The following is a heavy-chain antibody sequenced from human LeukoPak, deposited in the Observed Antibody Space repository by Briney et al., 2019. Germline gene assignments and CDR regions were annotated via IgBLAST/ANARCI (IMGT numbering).Heavy chain of an antibody. V-gene: IGHV1-69*05. D-gene: IGHD3-3*01. CDR1: GGTFSSYA. CDR3: AREGGITVFGVAQPGGAFDI. J-gene: IGHJ3*02. CDR2: IIPIFGTA. Sequence: ASVKVSCKASGGTFSSYAISWVRQAPGQGLEWMGGIIPIFGTANYAQKFQGRVTMSTDESTSTAYMELSSLRSEDTAVYYCAREGGITVFGVAQPGGAFDIWGQGTMVTVSS.